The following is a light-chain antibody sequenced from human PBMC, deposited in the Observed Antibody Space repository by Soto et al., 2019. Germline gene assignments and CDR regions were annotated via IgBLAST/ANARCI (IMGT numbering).Light chain of an antibody. V-gene: IGKV3-11*01. CDR3: QQRTDGLT. CDR1: QSISSH. Sequence: EIMLIQSQPTIALSANTVDLGGRRASQSISSHLAWYQQRPGQVVRLLIYDASHRATGIPVRFSGSGTGTDFTLPINNLEPEDFAVYYCQQRTDGLTSGGGTQVDIK. J-gene: IGKJ4*01. CDR2: DAS.